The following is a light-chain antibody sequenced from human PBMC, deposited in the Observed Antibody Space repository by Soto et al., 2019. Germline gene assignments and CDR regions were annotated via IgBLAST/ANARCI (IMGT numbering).Light chain of an antibody. CDR3: QQTRSYPST. Sequence: QLTQPPSALSGSVVDRFTSTFLASQGIDSYLAWYQQRPGKVPQLLIYETSILQSGVSSRFSGSGSGTDFTLTISSLQAEDFATYYCQQTRSYPSTFGGGTKVDIK. J-gene: IGKJ4*01. V-gene: IGKV1-9*01. CDR2: ETS. CDR1: QGIDSY.